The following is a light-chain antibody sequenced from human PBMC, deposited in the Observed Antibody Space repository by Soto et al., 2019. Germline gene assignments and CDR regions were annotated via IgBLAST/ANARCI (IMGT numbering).Light chain of an antibody. CDR1: RSDIGNYNF. CDR3: SSYTTTSTLV. J-gene: IGLJ2*01. Sequence: QSVLTQPASVSGSPGQSITISCTGTRSDIGNYNFVSWYQQHPGKAPKLIIYEVVNRPSGVSSRFSGSKSGNTASLTISGLQAEDDADYHCSSYTTTSTLVFGGGTKLTVL. V-gene: IGLV2-14*01. CDR2: EVV.